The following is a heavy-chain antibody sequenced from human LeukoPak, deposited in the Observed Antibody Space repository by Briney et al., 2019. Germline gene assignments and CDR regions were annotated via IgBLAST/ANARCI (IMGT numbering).Heavy chain of an antibody. V-gene: IGHV3-48*03. CDR2: ISSSGSTI. CDR3: ARDFLCSGGSCYSDAFDI. D-gene: IGHD2-15*01. J-gene: IGHJ3*02. Sequence: GGSLRLPCAASGFTFSSYEMNWVRQAPGKGLEWVSYISSSGSTIYYADSVKGRFTISRDNAKNSLYLQMNSLRAEDTAVYYCARDFLCSGGSCYSDAFDIWGQGTMVTVSS. CDR1: GFTFSSYE.